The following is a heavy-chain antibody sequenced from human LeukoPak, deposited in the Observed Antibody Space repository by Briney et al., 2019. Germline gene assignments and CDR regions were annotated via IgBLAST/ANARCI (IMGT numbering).Heavy chain of an antibody. CDR1: GYTFTRYY. Sequence: ASVTVSCKASGYTFTRYYMQWVRQAPGQGLEWLGVIIPSGGSTTYAQNFQDIVTLTRDMSTSTVYMEPSSLRSEDTAVYYCARDLEHTTSGERFDNWGQGTLVTVSS. J-gene: IGHJ4*02. D-gene: IGHD3-10*01. CDR2: IIPSGGST. CDR3: ARDLEHTTSGERFDN. V-gene: IGHV1-46*01.